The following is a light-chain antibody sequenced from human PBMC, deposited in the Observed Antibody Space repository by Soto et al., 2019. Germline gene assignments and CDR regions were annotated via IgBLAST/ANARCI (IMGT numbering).Light chain of an antibody. CDR3: QQYYSYPIT. J-gene: IGKJ5*01. V-gene: IGKV1-8*01. CDR2: AAS. Sequence: AILMTQSPSSLSASTLHRVTITCLASQGISSYLAWYQQKPRKAPNLLIYAASTLQSGVPSRFSGSGSGTDFTLTISCLQSEDFATYYCQQYYSYPITFGQGTRLEVK. CDR1: QGISSY.